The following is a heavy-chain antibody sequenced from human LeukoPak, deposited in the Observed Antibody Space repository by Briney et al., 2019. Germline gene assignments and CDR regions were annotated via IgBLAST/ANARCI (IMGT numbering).Heavy chain of an antibody. Sequence: SETLSLTCTVSGGSISSYYWSWIRQPAGKGLEWIGRIYTSGSTNYNPSLKSRVTMSVDTSKNQFSLKLNSVTAADTAVYYCARQRWLQNYFDPWGQGTLVTVSS. CDR1: GGSISSYY. CDR3: ARQRWLQNYFDP. V-gene: IGHV4-4*07. J-gene: IGHJ5*02. CDR2: IYTSGST. D-gene: IGHD5-24*01.